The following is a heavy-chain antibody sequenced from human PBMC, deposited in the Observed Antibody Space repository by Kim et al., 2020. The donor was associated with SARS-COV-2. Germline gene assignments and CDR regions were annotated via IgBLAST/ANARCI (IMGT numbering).Heavy chain of an antibody. V-gene: IGHV3-11*01. CDR2: ISSSSVTT. D-gene: IGHD3-10*01. J-gene: IGHJ4*02. CDR1: GFSFSDYY. CDR3: ARGGVVRGVTSDY. Sequence: GGSLRLSCTASGFSFSDYYMSWIRQAPGKGLEWVSYISSSSVTTYYADSVKRRFTISRDNAKNSLYLQMNSLRAEDTGVYYCARGGVVRGVTSDYCGQGALVTVS.